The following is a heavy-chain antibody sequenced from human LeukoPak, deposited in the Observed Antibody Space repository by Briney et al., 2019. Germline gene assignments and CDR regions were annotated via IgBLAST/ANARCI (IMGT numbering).Heavy chain of an antibody. Sequence: GGSLRLSCAASGFTFSSYSMNWVRQAPGKGLEWVSYISISSSTIYYADSVKGRFTISRDNAKNSLYLQMNSLRAEDTAVYYCAREIRGYCSSTSCCGNSKYYYYGMDVWGQGTTVTVSS. CDR3: AREIRGYCSSTSCCGNSKYYYYGMDV. J-gene: IGHJ6*02. V-gene: IGHV3-48*01. CDR1: GFTFSSYS. CDR2: ISISSSTI. D-gene: IGHD2-2*01.